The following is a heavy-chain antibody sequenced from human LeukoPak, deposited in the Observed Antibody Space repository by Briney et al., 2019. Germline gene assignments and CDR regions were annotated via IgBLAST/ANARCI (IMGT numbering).Heavy chain of an antibody. CDR1: GFTFNTYF. Sequence: GGSLRLSCAASGFTFNTYFMHWVRQAPGKGLEWVADIASDGSHTFYVESVKGRFTISRDNSKNTLYLQMNSLRAEDTAVYFCARERQDTILHSGAFDIWGQGTMVTVSS. CDR2: IASDGSHT. CDR3: ARERQDTILHSGAFDI. D-gene: IGHD2-21*01. J-gene: IGHJ3*02. V-gene: IGHV3-30-3*01.